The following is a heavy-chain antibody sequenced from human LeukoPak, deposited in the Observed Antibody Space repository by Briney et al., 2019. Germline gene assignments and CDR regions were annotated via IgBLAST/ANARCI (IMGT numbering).Heavy chain of an antibody. J-gene: IGHJ4*02. CDR3: ARGRGYSYGTTALDY. V-gene: IGHV4-34*01. Sequence: SETLSLTCAVYGGSFSGYYWRWIRQPPGKGLEWIGEINHSGSTNYNPSLKSRVTISVDTSKNQFSLKLSSVTAADTAVYYCARGRGYSYGTTALDYWGQGTLVTVSS. CDR2: INHSGST. D-gene: IGHD5-18*01. CDR1: GGSFSGYY.